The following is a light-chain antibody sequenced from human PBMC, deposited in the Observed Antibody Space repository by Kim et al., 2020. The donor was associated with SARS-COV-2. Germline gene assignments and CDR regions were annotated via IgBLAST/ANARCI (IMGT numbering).Light chain of an antibody. CDR3: MQGTHWRFT. V-gene: IGKV2-30*01. CDR1: QTLAYSDRNIT. J-gene: IGKJ3*01. CDR2: KVS. Sequence: PASLSGRACQTLAYSDRNITLNWFHQRPGQSPRRLIYKVSHRDSRVPDRFSGSGSGPDFTLQISRVVGEDVGVYYCMQGTHWRFTFGPGTKMDIK.